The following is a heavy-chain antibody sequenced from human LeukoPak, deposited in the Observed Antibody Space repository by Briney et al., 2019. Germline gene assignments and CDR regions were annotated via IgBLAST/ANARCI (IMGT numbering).Heavy chain of an antibody. D-gene: IGHD3-22*01. J-gene: IGHJ4*02. CDR1: GFTFNSNW. V-gene: IGHV3-7*01. CDR2: IKQDGSEK. Sequence: GGSLRLSCVASGFTFNSNWMSWVRQAPGKGLELVANIKQDGSEKYYVDSVKGRFTISRDNAKNSVSLQMNSLRVEDTAVYYCARDKYYDRYFDSWGQGTLVTVSS. CDR3: ARDKYYDRYFDS.